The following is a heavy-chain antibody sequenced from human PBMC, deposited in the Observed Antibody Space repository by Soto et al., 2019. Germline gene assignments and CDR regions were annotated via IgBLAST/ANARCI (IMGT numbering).Heavy chain of an antibody. CDR1: GGSIRRRGYY. CDR2: VYYRGTT. D-gene: IGHD3-16*01. V-gene: IGHV4-31*03. CDR3: AASDGPEGDWFDP. J-gene: IGHJ5*02. Sequence: SETLSLTCTVTGGSIRRRGYYWSWIRQRPGEGLEWIGFVYYRGTTDYNPSLRSRMTISADTSRNQFYLDVASVTVADTATYFCAASDGPEGDWFDPWGQGILVTVSS.